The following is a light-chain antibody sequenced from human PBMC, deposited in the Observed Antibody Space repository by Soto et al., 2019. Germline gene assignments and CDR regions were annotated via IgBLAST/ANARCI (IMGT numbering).Light chain of an antibody. CDR1: SSDIGGYYY. CDR2: QVT. V-gene: IGLV2-14*01. Sequence: QSVLTQPASVSGSPGQSITISCTGTSSDIGGYYYVSWYQHHPGKAPKLLIYQVTXXXXXXXXXXXXXXSGNTASLTISGLQADDEADYYCTSYSSSDIFYVFGTGTKVTVL. J-gene: IGLJ1*01. CDR3: TSYSSSDIFYV.